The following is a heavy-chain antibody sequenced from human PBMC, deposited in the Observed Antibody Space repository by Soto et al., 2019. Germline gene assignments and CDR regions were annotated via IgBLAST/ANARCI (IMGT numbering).Heavy chain of an antibody. V-gene: IGHV3-23*01. Sequence: SLRLSCAASGFTFSSYAMSWVRQAPGKGLEWVSAISGSGGSTYYADSVKGRFTISRDNSENTLYLQMNSLRAEDTAVYYCAKIDYDFWSGYPTPYYFDYWGQGTLVTVSS. CDR3: AKIDYDFWSGYPTPYYFDY. D-gene: IGHD3-3*01. CDR2: ISGSGGST. J-gene: IGHJ4*02. CDR1: GFTFSSYA.